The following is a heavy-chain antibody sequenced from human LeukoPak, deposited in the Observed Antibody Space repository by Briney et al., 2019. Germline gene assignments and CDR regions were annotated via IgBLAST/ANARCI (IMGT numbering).Heavy chain of an antibody. CDR3: ARENSGYPRGDFDY. V-gene: IGHV3-48*03. CDR1: GFTFSSYE. CDR2: ISSSGSTI. J-gene: IGHJ4*02. Sequence: GGSLRLSCAASGFTFSSYEMNWVRQAPGKGLEWISYISSSGSTIYHADSVKGRFTISRDNAKNSLYLQMNSLGAEDTAVYYCARENSGYPRGDFDYWGQGTLVTVSS. D-gene: IGHD5-12*01.